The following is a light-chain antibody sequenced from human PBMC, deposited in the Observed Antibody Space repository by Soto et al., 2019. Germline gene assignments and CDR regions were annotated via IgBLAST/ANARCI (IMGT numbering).Light chain of an antibody. Sequence: QSVLTQPPSASGTPGQRVTISCSGSSSNIGSNTVNWYQQLPGTAPKLLIYGNNQRPSGVPDRFSGSKSGTSASLAISGLQSEDEADYHCAAWDDSLNGVVFGGGTQLTVL. J-gene: IGLJ2*01. CDR3: AAWDDSLNGVV. CDR1: SSNIGSNT. CDR2: GNN. V-gene: IGLV1-44*01.